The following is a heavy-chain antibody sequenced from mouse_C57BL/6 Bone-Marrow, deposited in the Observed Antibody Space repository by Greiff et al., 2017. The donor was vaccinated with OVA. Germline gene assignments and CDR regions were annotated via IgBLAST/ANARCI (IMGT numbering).Heavy chain of an antibody. CDR2: ISDGGSYT. D-gene: IGHD1-1*01. J-gene: IGHJ1*01. CDR3: ARDRSRWYFDV. Sequence: EVQLVESGGGLVKPGGSLKLTCAASGFTFSSYAMSWVRQTPEKRLEWVATISDGGSYTYYPDNVKGRFTISRDNAKNNLYLQMSHLKSEDTSMYYCARDRSRWYFDVSDAGTTVTVSS. V-gene: IGHV5-4*01. CDR1: GFTFSSYA.